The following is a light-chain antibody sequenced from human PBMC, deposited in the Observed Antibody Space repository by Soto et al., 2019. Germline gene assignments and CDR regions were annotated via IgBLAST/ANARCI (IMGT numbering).Light chain of an antibody. CDR2: KAS. J-gene: IGKJ1*01. CDR1: QSISSS. CDR3: QQYNYYWT. Sequence: DIQMTQSPSTLSASVGDRVTITCRASQSISSSLAWYQQKPGKAPKLLIYKASTLESGVPSRFSGSESGTEFTLTISSVQPYDFATYYCQQYNYYWTFGQGTKVEIK. V-gene: IGKV1-5*03.